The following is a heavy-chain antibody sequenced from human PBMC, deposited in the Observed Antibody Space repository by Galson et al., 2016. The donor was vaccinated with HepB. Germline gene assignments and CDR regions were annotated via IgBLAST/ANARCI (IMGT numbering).Heavy chain of an antibody. CDR2: INHNGNT. D-gene: IGHD3-10*01. Sequence: LSLTCGFYGGFFSGYYWNWIRQSPGKGLEWIGEINHNGNTNYNPSLKSRVTISVDTSKHQFSLKLSSVTAADTAVYYCARGSGSGAYDYYYHGLDVWGRGTTVTVSS. CDR3: ARGSGSGAYDYYYHGLDV. V-gene: IGHV4-34*01. CDR1: GGFFSGYY. J-gene: IGHJ6*02.